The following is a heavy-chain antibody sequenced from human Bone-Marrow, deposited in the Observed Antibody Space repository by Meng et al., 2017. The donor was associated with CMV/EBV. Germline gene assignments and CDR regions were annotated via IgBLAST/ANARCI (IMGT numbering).Heavy chain of an antibody. V-gene: IGHV3-30*02. D-gene: IGHD2-2*02. CDR2: IRYDGSNK. CDR1: GFTFSSYG. J-gene: IGHJ4*02. Sequence: GGSLRLSCAASGFTFSSYGMHWVRQAPGKGLEWVAFIRYDGSNKYYADSVKGRFTISRDNSKNTLYLQMNSLRAEDTAVYYCAKVGKIVVVPAAIPSYFDYWGQGTLVTVSS. CDR3: AKVGKIVVVPAAIPSYFDY.